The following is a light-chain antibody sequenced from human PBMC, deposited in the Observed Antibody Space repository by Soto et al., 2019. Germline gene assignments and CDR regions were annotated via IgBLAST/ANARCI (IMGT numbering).Light chain of an antibody. Sequence: IQFTPSPATLSASVGARVTITCRASQSINGWLAWYQQKPGKAPKLLIYAASSLQSGVPSRFSGSGSGTDFTLTISSLQPEDFATYYCLQDYNYPRTFGQGTKVDIK. CDR1: QSINGW. CDR3: LQDYNYPRT. CDR2: AAS. J-gene: IGKJ1*01. V-gene: IGKV1-6*01.